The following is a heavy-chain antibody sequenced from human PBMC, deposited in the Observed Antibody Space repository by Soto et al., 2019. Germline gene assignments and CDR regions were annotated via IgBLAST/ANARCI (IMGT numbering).Heavy chain of an antibody. Sequence: PGESLKISCAVSGFTFSAYWMHWVRQVPGKGLTWVSRISDDGSTATYADSVKGRFVISRDNAKNSLYLEMNTLRVDDSGLYYCARGPRVSSTGTGAHWGRGTLVTVPQ. CDR1: GFTFSAYW. CDR2: ISDDGSTA. CDR3: ARGPRVSSTGTGAH. D-gene: IGHD1-1*01. V-gene: IGHV3-74*01. J-gene: IGHJ4*02.